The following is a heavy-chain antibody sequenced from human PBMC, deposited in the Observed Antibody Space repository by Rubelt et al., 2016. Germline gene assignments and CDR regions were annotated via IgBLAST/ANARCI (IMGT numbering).Heavy chain of an antibody. CDR3: ARDRRYSSEPWGDY. CDR2: ISSSSSTI. Sequence: EVRLLESGGDLVQPGESLRLSCAASGFTFSYYSMNWVRQAPGKGLEWVSYISSSSSTIYYADSVKGRFTTSRDNAKNSLYLQMNSLRAEDTAVYYCARDRRYSSEPWGDYWGQGTLVTVSS. CDR1: GFTFSYYS. V-gene: IGHV3-48*04. J-gene: IGHJ4*02. D-gene: IGHD6-19*01.